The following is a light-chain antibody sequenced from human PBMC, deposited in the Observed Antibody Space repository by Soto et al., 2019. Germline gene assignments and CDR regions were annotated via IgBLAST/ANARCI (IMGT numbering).Light chain of an antibody. CDR2: DSS. J-gene: IGKJ5*01. CDR1: QSVDKF. Sequence: DIELTQSPATLSLSPVETATLSCRASQSVDKFLAWYQQRPGQPPRLLIFDSSNRATGVPVRFSGTGSGTVFTLTIGSLEPEDSALYYCQQWKNWPPITFGQGTRLEIK. V-gene: IGKV3-11*01. CDR3: QQWKNWPPIT.